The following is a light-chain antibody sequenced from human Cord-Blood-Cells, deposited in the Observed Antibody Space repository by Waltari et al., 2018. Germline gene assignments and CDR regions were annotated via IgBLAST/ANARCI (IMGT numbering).Light chain of an antibody. CDR1: QSVSSSY. J-gene: IGKJ2*01. Sequence: DIVLTQSPGTLSLSPAESATLSCRASQSVSSSYLAWYQQKPGQAPRLLIYGASSRATGIPDRFSGSGSGTDFTLTISRLEPEDFAVYYCQQYGSSPYTFGQGTKLEIK. CDR3: QQYGSSPYT. V-gene: IGKV3-20*01. CDR2: GAS.